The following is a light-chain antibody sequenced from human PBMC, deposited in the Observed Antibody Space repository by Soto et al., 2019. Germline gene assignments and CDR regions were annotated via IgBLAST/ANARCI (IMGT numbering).Light chain of an antibody. CDR3: QQRSNWPPIT. Sequence: EIVMTQSPATLSLSPGERATLSCRASQSVSNYLAWYQQRPGRAPRLLIYGASIRAAGIPDRFSGSGSGTDFTLTISSLEPEDFAVYYCQQRSNWPPITFGQGTRLEIK. V-gene: IGKV3-11*01. CDR2: GAS. J-gene: IGKJ5*01. CDR1: QSVSNY.